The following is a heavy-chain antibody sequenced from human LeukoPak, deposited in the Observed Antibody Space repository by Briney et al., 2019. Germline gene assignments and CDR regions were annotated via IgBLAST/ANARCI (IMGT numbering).Heavy chain of an antibody. V-gene: IGHV1-2*02. D-gene: IGHD3-10*01. CDR3: ARVWFGELMSDY. Sequence: ASVKVSCKASGYTFTGYYMHWVRQAPGQGLEWMGWINGNSGGTKYAQEFQGRVTMTRDTSISTAYMELSRLRSDDTAVYYCARVWFGELMSDYWGQGTLVTVSS. J-gene: IGHJ4*02. CDR1: GYTFTGYY. CDR2: INGNSGGT.